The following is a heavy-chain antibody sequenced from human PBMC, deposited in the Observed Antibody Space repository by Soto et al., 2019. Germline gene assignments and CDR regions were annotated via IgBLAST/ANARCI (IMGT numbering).Heavy chain of an antibody. D-gene: IGHD3-9*01. J-gene: IGHJ4*02. Sequence: ASVKVSCKASGYTFTSYAMHWVRQAPGQRLEWMGWINAGNGNTKYSQKFQGRVTITRDTSASTAYMELSSLRSEDTAVYYCARDYYDILTGPDYWGQGTLVTVSS. CDR2: INAGNGNT. CDR3: ARDYYDILTGPDY. V-gene: IGHV1-3*01. CDR1: GYTFTSYA.